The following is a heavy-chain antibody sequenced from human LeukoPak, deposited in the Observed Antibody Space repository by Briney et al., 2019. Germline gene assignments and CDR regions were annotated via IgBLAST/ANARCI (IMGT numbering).Heavy chain of an antibody. CDR1: GYNFTNYW. D-gene: IGHD1-20*01. CDR3: ARRGEVTGITYWFDP. Sequence: GESLKISCRGSGYNFTNYWIVWVRQMPGKGLEWKGIIYPDDSDARYIPSFQGQVTISVDKSISTAYLQWSSLKASDTAMYYCARRGEVTGITYWFDPWGQGTLVTVSS. CDR2: IYPDDSDA. V-gene: IGHV5-51*01. J-gene: IGHJ5*02.